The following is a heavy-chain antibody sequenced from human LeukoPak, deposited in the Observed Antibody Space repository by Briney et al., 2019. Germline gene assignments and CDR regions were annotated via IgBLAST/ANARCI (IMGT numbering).Heavy chain of an antibody. Sequence: GGSLRLSCAASGFTFDDYGMSWVRQAPGKGLEWVSGINWNGGSTGYADSVKGRFTISRDNAKNSLYLQMNGLRAEDTALYYCARDNIVVVPAAIESAFDIWGQGTMVTVSS. CDR1: GFTFDDYG. D-gene: IGHD2-2*01. CDR2: INWNGGST. CDR3: ARDNIVVVPAAIESAFDI. J-gene: IGHJ3*02. V-gene: IGHV3-20*04.